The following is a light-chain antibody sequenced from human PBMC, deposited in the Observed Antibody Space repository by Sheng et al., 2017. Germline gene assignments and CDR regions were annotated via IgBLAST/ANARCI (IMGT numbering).Light chain of an antibody. V-gene: IGKV1-9*01. Sequence: DVQLTQSPSFLSASVGDRVTITCRASQGISSYLAWYQQQPGKAPKLLIYGASTLQSGVPSRFSGSGSGTEFTLTISSLQPEDFATYYCQQLNSYPPTFGPGTESRISN. CDR1: QGISSY. CDR3: QQLNSYPPT. J-gene: IGKJ3*01. CDR2: GAS.